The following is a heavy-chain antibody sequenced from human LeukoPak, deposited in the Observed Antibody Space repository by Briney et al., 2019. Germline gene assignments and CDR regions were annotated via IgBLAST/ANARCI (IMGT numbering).Heavy chain of an antibody. CDR1: GFTFSSYW. D-gene: IGHD6-13*01. CDR2: IDSDGSST. Sequence: GGSLRLSCAASGFTFSSYWMHWVRQAPGKGLVWVSRIDSDGSSTSYADSVKGRFTISRDNAKNTLYLQMNSLRAEDTAVYYCAREFSAAAGLFDYWGQGTLVTVSS. CDR3: AREFSAAAGLFDY. V-gene: IGHV3-74*01. J-gene: IGHJ4*02.